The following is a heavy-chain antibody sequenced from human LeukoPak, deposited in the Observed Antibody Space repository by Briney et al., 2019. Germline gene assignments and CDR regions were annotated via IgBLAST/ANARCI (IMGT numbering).Heavy chain of an antibody. J-gene: IGHJ3*02. CDR3: ATDQVSNHDYGDTHAFDI. Sequence: ASVKVSCKVSGYTLTELSMHWVRQAPGKGLERMGGFDPEDGETIYAQKFQGRVTMTEDTSTDTAYMELSSLRSEDTAVYYCATDQVSNHDYGDTHAFDIWGQGTMVTVSS. CDR2: FDPEDGET. V-gene: IGHV1-24*01. CDR1: GYTLTELS. D-gene: IGHD4-17*01.